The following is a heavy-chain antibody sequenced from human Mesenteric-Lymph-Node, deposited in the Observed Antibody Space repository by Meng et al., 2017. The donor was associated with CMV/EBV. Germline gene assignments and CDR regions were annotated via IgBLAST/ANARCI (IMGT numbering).Heavy chain of an antibody. Sequence: ASVKVSCKASGYTFTSYDINWVRQATGQGLEWMGWMNPNSGNTGYAQKFQGRVTITRNTSISTAYMELSSLRYEDTAVYYCARLSSYSSAYGYWGQGTLVTVSS. CDR1: GYTFTSYD. CDR2: MNPNSGNT. V-gene: IGHV1-8*03. D-gene: IGHD5-18*01. CDR3: ARLSSYSSAYGY. J-gene: IGHJ4*02.